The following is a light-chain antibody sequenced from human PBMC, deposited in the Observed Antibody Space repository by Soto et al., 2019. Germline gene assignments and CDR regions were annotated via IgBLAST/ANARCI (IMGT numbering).Light chain of an antibody. CDR3: AAWDHSLQGWV. CDR1: GPYIEVNA. Sequence: QSVLTQPLSASGTPGQRVPISCPASGPYIEVNAINWYQQVPGTAPRLLLYNDLQRPSGVPDRFSGSRSGSSASLVIVVLQSEDEAEYYCAAWDHSLQGWVFGGGTKLTVL. CDR2: NDL. V-gene: IGLV1-44*01. J-gene: IGLJ3*02.